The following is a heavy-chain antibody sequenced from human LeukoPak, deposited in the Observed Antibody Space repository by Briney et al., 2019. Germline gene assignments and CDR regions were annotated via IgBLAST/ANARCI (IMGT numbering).Heavy chain of an antibody. CDR3: ARGPSGRGVVIDY. J-gene: IGHJ4*02. V-gene: IGHV4-59*07. D-gene: IGHD4-23*01. Sequence: PSDTLSLTCTVSGGSFSSYYWSWIRQPPGRGLEWIGYGYYSGRTKYYPSLMSRVTISVDTSKNHLSLRLTSVAAADTAVYYCARGPSGRGVVIDYWGQGTLVTVSS. CDR2: GYYSGRT. CDR1: GGSFSSYY.